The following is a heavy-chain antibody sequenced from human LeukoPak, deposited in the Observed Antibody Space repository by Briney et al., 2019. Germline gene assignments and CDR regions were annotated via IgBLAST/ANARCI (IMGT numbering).Heavy chain of an antibody. V-gene: IGHV1-3*01. CDR2: INAGNGNT. J-gene: IGHJ4*02. D-gene: IGHD3-22*01. Sequence: ASVKVSCKASGYTFTSYGISWVRQAPGQRLEWMGWINAGNGNTKYSQKFQGRVTITRDTSASTAYMELSSLRSEDTAVYYYAQLGSSGYQTFDYWGQGTLVTVSS. CDR3: AQLGSSGYQTFDY. CDR1: GYTFTSYG.